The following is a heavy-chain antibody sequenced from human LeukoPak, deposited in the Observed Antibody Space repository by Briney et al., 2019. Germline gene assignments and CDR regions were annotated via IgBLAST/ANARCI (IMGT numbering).Heavy chain of an antibody. Sequence: SETLSLTCTVSGYSISGGYYWSWIRQPPGKGLEWIGFCHDSGRTNYNPSLNSRASISLDTSKNQFSLRLRSVTAADTAVYYCARGEPTGRPGIGFDYWGQGTLVTVSS. V-gene: IGHV4-61*08. CDR2: CHDSGRT. D-gene: IGHD1-14*01. CDR3: ARGEPTGRPGIGFDY. J-gene: IGHJ4*02. CDR1: GYSISGGYY.